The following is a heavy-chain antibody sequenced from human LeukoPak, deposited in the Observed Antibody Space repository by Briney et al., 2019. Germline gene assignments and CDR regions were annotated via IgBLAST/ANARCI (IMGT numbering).Heavy chain of an antibody. CDR3: AREPYCSSTSCYSHYGMDV. V-gene: IGHV3-53*01. CDR1: GFTVSSNY. Sequence: GSLRLSCAASGFTVSSNYMSWVRQAPGKGLEWVSVIYSGGSTYYADSVKGRFTISRDNSKDTLYLQMNSLRAEDTAVYYCAREPYCSSTSCYSHYGMDVWGQGTTVTVSS. CDR2: IYSGGST. D-gene: IGHD2-2*01. J-gene: IGHJ6*02.